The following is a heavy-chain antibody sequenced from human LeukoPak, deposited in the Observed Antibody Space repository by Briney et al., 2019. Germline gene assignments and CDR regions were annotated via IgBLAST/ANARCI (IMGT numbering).Heavy chain of an antibody. CDR3: ARDKVDILTGLYKNYYYYYYMDV. J-gene: IGHJ6*03. D-gene: IGHD3-9*01. CDR1: GGTFSSYA. Sequence: GASVKVSCKASGGTFSSYAISWVRQAPGQGLEWMGGIIPIFGTANYAQKFQGRVTITADESTSTAYMELSSLRSEDTAVYYCARDKVDILTGLYKNYYYYYYMDVWGKGTTVTISS. CDR2: IIPIFGTA. V-gene: IGHV1-69*13.